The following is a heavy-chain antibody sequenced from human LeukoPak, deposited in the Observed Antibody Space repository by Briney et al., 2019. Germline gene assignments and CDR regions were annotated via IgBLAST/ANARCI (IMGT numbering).Heavy chain of an antibody. D-gene: IGHD5-18*01. V-gene: IGHV5-51*01. J-gene: IGHJ6*02. Sequence: GESLKISCKGSGYSFTSYWIGWVRQMPGKGLEWMGIIYPGDSDTRYSPSFQGQVTISADKSISTAYLQWSSLKASDSAKYYCARRGHTAKYAMDVWGQGTTVTVSS. CDR3: ARRGHTAKYAMDV. CDR1: GYSFTSYW. CDR2: IYPGDSDT.